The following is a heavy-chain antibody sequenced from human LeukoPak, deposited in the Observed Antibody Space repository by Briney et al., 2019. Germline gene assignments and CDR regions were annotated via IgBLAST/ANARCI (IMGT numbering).Heavy chain of an antibody. CDR2: INPNSGGT. J-gene: IGHJ6*03. D-gene: IGHD6-6*01. Sequence: ASVKVSCKASGYTFTGYDLHWVRQAPGQGLEWMGWINPNSGGTSYAQKFQGGVIMTRDTSISTAYMELGRLRSDDTAVYYCARVARYYYYMDVWGKGTTVTVSS. CDR3: ARVARYYYYMDV. V-gene: IGHV1-2*02. CDR1: GYTFTGYD.